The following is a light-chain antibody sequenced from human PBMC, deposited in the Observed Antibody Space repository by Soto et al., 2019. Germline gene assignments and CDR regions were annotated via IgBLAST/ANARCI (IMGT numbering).Light chain of an antibody. CDR2: SAS. Sequence: EVVMTQSPATLSVSPGERATLSCRASQFVSTNLAWYQQKPGQAPRLLIYSASTRATGIPARFSGSGSGTEFTLTISSLQSEDSAVYDCQQFNNWPPLAFGGGTKVLIK. V-gene: IGKV3-15*01. J-gene: IGKJ4*01. CDR3: QQFNNWPPLA. CDR1: QFVSTN.